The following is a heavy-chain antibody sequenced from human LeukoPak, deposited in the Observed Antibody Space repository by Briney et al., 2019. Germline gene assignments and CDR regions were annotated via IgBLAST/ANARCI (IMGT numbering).Heavy chain of an antibody. J-gene: IGHJ4*02. V-gene: IGHV3-21*01. Sequence: GGSLRLSCAASGFAFRSFSMNWVRQAPGKGLEWVSAIDSSTPRIYYANSVRGRFTISRDNAKNSLDLQMNSLRAEDTAVYYCVRGGTYCDSTCKGADYWGQGTLVAVSS. CDR2: IDSSTPRI. CDR1: GFAFRSFS. D-gene: IGHD2/OR15-2a*01. CDR3: VRGGTYCDSTCKGADY.